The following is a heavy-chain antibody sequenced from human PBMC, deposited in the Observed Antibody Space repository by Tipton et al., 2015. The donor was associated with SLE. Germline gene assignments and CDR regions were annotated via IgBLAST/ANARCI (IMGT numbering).Heavy chain of an antibody. D-gene: IGHD2-21*02. Sequence: TLSLTCTFSGGFINSGGAYWNWIRQPPGKGLEWIGRIYRSGVTHYTSSLKSRVTMSVDTSKNQFSLKVTSVTAADTAVYYCATSNSFGGDSLYWGQGTLVTVSS. CDR3: ATSNSFGGDSLY. V-gene: IGHV4-61*08. CDR1: GGFINSGGAY. J-gene: IGHJ4*02. CDR2: IYRSGVT.